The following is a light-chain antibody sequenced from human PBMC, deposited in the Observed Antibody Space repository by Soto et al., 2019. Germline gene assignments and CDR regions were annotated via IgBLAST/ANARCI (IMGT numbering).Light chain of an antibody. J-gene: IGLJ1*01. CDR1: SSDVGGYNY. CDR3: SSYASSRSYV. CDR2: DVT. V-gene: IGLV2-14*03. Sequence: QSALTQPASVSGSPGQSITISCTGTSSDVGGYNYVSWYQHHPGKAPKLMIYDVTNRPSGVSNRFSGSKSGGTASLTISGLQAEDEADYYCSSYASSRSYVFGTGTKLTVL.